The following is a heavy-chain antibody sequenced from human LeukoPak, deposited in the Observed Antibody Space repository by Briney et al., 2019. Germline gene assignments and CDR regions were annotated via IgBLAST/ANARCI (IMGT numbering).Heavy chain of an antibody. CDR1: GGSFSGYY. V-gene: IGHV4-34*01. J-gene: IGHJ6*02. D-gene: IGHD2-15*01. CDR2: INHSGST. CDR3: ARGRYCSGGSCYSENYYYYYGMDV. Sequence: SETLSLTCAVYGGSFSGYYWSWIRQPPGKGLEWIGEINHSGSTYYNPSLKSRVTISVDRSKNQFSLKLSSVTAADTAVYYCARGRYCSGGSCYSENYYYYYGMDVWGQGTTVTVSS.